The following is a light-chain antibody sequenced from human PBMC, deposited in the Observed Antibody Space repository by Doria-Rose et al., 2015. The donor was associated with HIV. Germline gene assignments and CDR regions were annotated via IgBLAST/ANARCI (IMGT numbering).Light chain of an antibody. CDR2: DGS. CDR3: HQYGTSWT. V-gene: IGKV3-20*01. J-gene: IGKJ1*01. Sequence: LTQSLGTLSLSPGERATLSCRASQSFSSTYLAWYQQKPGQAPSLLIYDGSTRATGIPDRFSASGSGTDFTLTINRLEPEDSALYYCHQYGTSWTFGQGTKVEI. CDR1: QSFSSTY.